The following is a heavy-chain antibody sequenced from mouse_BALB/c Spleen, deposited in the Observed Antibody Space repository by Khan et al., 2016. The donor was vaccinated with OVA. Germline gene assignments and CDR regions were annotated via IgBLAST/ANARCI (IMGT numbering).Heavy chain of an antibody. CDR1: GYTFTSYW. Sequence: QVHLQQPGAELVRPGASVKLSCKASGYTFTSYWMNWVKQRPRQGLEWIDMIDTSDSETHYNQMFKDKATLTVAKSSSTAYMQLSSLTSEDSAVYYCARMEKYGYDPTWFAYWGQGTLVTVSA. D-gene: IGHD2-2*01. J-gene: IGHJ3*01. V-gene: IGHV1-52*01. CDR3: ARMEKYGYDPTWFAY. CDR2: IDTSDSET.